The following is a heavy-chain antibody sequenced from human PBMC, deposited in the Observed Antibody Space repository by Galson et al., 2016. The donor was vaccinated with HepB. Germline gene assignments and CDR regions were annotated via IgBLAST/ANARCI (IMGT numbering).Heavy chain of an antibody. D-gene: IGHD3-10*01. CDR1: GFTFKTYA. CDR2: IWHDGSKK. CDR3: AKSPLMFFGELLGYFQH. J-gene: IGHJ1*01. Sequence: SLRLSCAASGFTFKTYAMHWVRQAPGKGLDWVAVIWHDGSKKYFADSTKGRFTVSRDNSKNTLYLQMNSLRAEDTAVYYCAKSPLMFFGELLGYFQHWGQGTLVTVSS. V-gene: IGHV3-33*06.